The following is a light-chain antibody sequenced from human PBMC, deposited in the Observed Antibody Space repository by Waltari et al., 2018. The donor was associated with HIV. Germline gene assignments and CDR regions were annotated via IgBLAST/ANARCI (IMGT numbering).Light chain of an antibody. CDR3: CAYAAGHVSFV. CDR2: DVY. V-gene: IGLV2-11*01. CDR1: TRDVGSYNY. Sequence: QSALTQPPSVSGPPGQSVTISCTGTTRDVGSYNYVPWYQQYPGKAPKLIIFDVYQRPSGVPDRFSGSKSGNTASLTISGLQTEDEADYFCCAYAAGHVSFVFGNGTAVAVL. J-gene: IGLJ1*01.